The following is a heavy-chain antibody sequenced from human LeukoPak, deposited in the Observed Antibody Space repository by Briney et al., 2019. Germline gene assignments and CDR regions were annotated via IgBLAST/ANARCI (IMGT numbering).Heavy chain of an antibody. CDR2: ISSGGTTI. CDR1: GFTFSTYE. D-gene: IGHD2-21*02. V-gene: IGHV3-48*03. J-gene: IGHJ6*02. CDR3: ARGDGGYYYGMDV. Sequence: GGSLRLSCAASGFTFSTYEMNWVRQAPGEGLEWVSYISSGGTTIYYADSAKGRFTISRDNAKNSLYLQMNSLRAEDTAAYYCARGDGGYYYGMDVWGQGTTVTVSS.